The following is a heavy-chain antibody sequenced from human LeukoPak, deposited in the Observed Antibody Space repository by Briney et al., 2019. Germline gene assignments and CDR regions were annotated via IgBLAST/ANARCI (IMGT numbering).Heavy chain of an antibody. CDR1: GGSISSYY. CDR2: IYYSGST. D-gene: IGHD2-15*01. J-gene: IGHJ3*02. V-gene: IGHV4-59*08. Sequence: PSETLSLTCTVSGGSISSYYCSWIRQPPGKGLEWIGYIYYSGSTNYNPSLKSRVTISVDTSKNQFSLKLSSVTAADTAVYYCARHLPLGYFDAFDIWGQGTMVTASS. CDR3: ARHLPLGYFDAFDI.